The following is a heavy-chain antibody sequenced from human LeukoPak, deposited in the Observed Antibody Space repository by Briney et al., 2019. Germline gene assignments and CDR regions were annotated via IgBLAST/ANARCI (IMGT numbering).Heavy chain of an antibody. CDR2: ISYIVST. J-gene: IGHJ3*02. V-gene: IGHV4-59*11. Sequence: SDTLSLTRTVSGASISAHYLTSIRHAPGRGREWIGYISYIVSTNYNPSLKSRVTISVDTSKNLCSLKLRSVTAAETAVYYCARDQMSINALDMWGEGTMVTVSS. D-gene: IGHD6-6*01. CDR3: ARDQMSINALDM. CDR1: GASISAHY.